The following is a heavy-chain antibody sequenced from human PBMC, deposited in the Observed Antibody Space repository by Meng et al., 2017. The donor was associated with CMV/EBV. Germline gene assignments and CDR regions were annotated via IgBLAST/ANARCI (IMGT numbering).Heavy chain of an antibody. D-gene: IGHD5/OR15-5a*01. CDR3: AHRDVSRAFDI. J-gene: IGHJ3*02. V-gene: IGHV2-5*01. CDR2: LYWNNDE. Sequence: SGPTLVKPTQTLTLTCTFSGFSLSSTGVGVGWIRQRPGKALEWLTLLYWNNDERYSPSLKSRLSITKDTSKNQVVLTMTNMDPVDTGTYYCAHRDVSRAFDIWGQGTMVTVSS. CDR1: GFSLSSTGVG.